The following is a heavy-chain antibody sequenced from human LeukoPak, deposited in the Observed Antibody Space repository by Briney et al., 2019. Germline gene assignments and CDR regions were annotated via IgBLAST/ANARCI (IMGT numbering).Heavy chain of an antibody. Sequence: GGSLRLSCTASGFSVSDIPMNWVRQTPGKGLDWVSGLYRGGAIYYAVSLGGRFTISRDDSKNMLFLQMTNLRVDDTATYYCARGNDRVGGRLDPWGQGTRVTVSS. V-gene: IGHV3-66*01. CDR2: LYRGGAI. CDR3: ARGNDRVGGRLDP. J-gene: IGHJ5*02. CDR1: GFSVSDIP.